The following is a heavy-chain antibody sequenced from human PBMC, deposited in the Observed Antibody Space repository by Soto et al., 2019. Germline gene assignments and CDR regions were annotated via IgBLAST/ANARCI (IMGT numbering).Heavy chain of an antibody. CDR3: ARDRLITFGGVIVPFDAFDI. CDR2: ISSSGSTI. CDR1: GFTFSDYY. J-gene: IGHJ3*02. Sequence: QVQLVESGGGLVKPGGSPRLSCAASGFTFSDYYMSWIRQAPGKGLEWVSYISSSGSTIYYADSVKGRFTISRDNAKNSLYLQMNSLRAEDTAVYYCARDRLITFGGVIVPFDAFDIWGQGTMVTVSS. D-gene: IGHD3-16*02. V-gene: IGHV3-11*01.